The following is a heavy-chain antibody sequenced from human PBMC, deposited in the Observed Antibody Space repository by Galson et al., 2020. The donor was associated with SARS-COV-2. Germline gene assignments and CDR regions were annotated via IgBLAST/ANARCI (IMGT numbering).Heavy chain of an antibody. D-gene: IGHD2-21*01. J-gene: IGHJ4*02. Sequence: GESLKISCAASGFTFNIHSMYWVRQAPGKGLEWVSSISTSGGLTFYADSVKGRFTISRDNSRNTLYLQMSSLRAEDTALYFCARKCDGDCYSYDYWGQGARVTVSS. V-gene: IGHV3-23*01. CDR3: ARKCDGDCYSYDY. CDR2: ISTSGGLT. CDR1: GFTFNIHS.